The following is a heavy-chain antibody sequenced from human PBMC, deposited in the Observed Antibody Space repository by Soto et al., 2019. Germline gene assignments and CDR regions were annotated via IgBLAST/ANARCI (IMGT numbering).Heavy chain of an antibody. V-gene: IGHV1-2*04. J-gene: IGHJ3*02. D-gene: IGHD6-19*01. CDR3: ARASASGWYGGAFDI. Sequence: ASVKVSCKASGYTFTGYYMHWVRQAPGQGLEWMGWTNPNSGGTNYAQKFQGWVTMTRDTSISTAYMELSRLRSDDTAVYYCARASASGWYGGAFDIGGQGTMVTVSS. CDR2: TNPNSGGT. CDR1: GYTFTGYY.